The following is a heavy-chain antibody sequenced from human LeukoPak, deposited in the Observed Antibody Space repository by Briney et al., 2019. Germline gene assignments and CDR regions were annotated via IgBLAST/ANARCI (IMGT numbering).Heavy chain of an antibody. CDR3: ARDAAPGYFDL. D-gene: IGHD2-15*01. J-gene: IGHJ2*01. Sequence: PGGSLRLSCAVSGFTFSTYWMHWVRQGPGKGLAWVSRITSDGSATGYADSVKGRFTISRGNAKNTLYLHMDSLRAEDTAVYYCARDAAPGYFDLWGRGTLVTVSS. CDR1: GFTFSTYW. CDR2: ITSDGSAT. V-gene: IGHV3-74*01.